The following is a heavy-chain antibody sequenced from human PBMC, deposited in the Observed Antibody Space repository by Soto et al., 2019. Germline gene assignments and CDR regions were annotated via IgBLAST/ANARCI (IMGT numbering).Heavy chain of an antibody. CDR2: IYPGDSDT. J-gene: IGHJ6*02. V-gene: IGHV5-51*01. Sequence: PGESLKISCKGSGYSFTSYWIGWVRQMPGKGLEWMGIIYPGDSDTRYSPSFQGQVTISADKSISTAYLQWSSLKASDTAMYYCARLVATREIYYYYYGMDVWGQGTTVTVS. CDR3: ARLVATREIYYYYYGMDV. CDR1: GYSFTSYW. D-gene: IGHD5-12*01.